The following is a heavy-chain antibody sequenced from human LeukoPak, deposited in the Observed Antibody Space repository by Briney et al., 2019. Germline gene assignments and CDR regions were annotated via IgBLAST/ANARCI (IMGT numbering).Heavy chain of an antibody. CDR3: ARDHKVVALHYFAY. Sequence: GGSLRLSCAASGFTFSSYGMHWVRQAPGKGLEWVAVISYDGSNKYYADSVKGQFTISRDNSKNTLYLQMNSLRAEDTAVYYCARDHKVVALHYFAYRGQGTLVTVSS. J-gene: IGHJ4*02. V-gene: IGHV3-30*03. D-gene: IGHD2-15*01. CDR2: ISYDGSNK. CDR1: GFTFSSYG.